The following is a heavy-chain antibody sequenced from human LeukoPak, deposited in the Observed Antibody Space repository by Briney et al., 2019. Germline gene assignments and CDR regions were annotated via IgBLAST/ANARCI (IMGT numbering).Heavy chain of an antibody. Sequence: SETLSLTCAVYGGSFSGYYWSWIRQPPGKGLEWIGEINHSGSTNHNPSLKSRVTISVDTSKNQFSLKLSSVTAADTAVYYCARGRRYCSSTSCIHFDYWGQGTLVTVSS. J-gene: IGHJ4*02. CDR1: GGSFSGYY. D-gene: IGHD2-2*01. V-gene: IGHV4-34*01. CDR2: INHSGST. CDR3: ARGRRYCSSTSCIHFDY.